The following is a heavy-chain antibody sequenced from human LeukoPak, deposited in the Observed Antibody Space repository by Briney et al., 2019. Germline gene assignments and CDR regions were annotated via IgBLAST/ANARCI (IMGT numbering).Heavy chain of an antibody. CDR1: GFTFSTYN. CDR3: ARDPYSGGYGDYYYYYMDL. J-gene: IGHJ6*03. CDR2: ITSSSTYI. D-gene: IGHD1-26*01. Sequence: GGSLRLSCAASGFTFSTYNMDWVRQAPGKGLEWVSSITSSSTYIYYADSVKGRFTISRDNAKNSLYLQMNSLRAEDTAAYYCARDPYSGGYGDYYYYYMDLWGQGTTVTISS. V-gene: IGHV3-21*01.